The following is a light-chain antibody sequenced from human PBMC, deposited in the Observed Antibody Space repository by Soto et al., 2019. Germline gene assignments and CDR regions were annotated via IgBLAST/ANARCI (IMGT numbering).Light chain of an antibody. V-gene: IGKV1-8*01. J-gene: IGKJ5*01. CDR2: AAS. CDR3: QQYYSYPIT. CDR1: QSISSN. Sequence: IQMTQSPSTLSASVGDRVTITCRASQSISSNLAWYQQKPGKAPRLLIYAASTLQSGVPSRFSGSGSGTDFTLTISCLQSEDFATYYCQQYYSYPITFGQGTRLEIK.